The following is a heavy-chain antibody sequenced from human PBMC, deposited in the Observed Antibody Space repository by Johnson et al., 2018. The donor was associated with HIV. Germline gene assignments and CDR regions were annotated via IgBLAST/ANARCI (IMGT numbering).Heavy chain of an antibody. D-gene: IGHD2-8*01. CDR1: GFTFDDYA. CDR2: ISWNSGSI. V-gene: IGHV3-9*01. CDR3: ATRGFYCTDGICHGVFDF. Sequence: EVQVVESGGGLVQPGRSLRLSCAASGFTFDDYAMHWVRQAPGKGLEWVSGISWNSGSIGYADSVKGRFTISRDNAKNSLYLQMNSLRAEDTALYYCATRGFYCTDGICHGVFDFWGQGTVVSVSS. J-gene: IGHJ3*01.